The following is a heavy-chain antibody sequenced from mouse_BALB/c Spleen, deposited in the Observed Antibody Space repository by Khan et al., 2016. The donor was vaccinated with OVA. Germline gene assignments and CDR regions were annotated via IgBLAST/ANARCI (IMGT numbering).Heavy chain of an antibody. Sequence: EVQLVESGGDLVKPGGSLKLSCAASGFTFSSYGMSWVRQTPDKRLEWVATISSGGSYTYYPDSVKGRFTISTDNAKNTLYLQMNSLKSEDTAVYYCTRQTPALHAMDYWGPGTSVTVSS. CDR2: ISSGGSYT. CDR3: TRQTPALHAMDY. V-gene: IGHV5-6*01. CDR1: GFTFSSYG. J-gene: IGHJ4*01.